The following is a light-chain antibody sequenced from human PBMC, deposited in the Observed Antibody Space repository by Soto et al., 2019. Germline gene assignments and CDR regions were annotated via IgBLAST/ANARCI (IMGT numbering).Light chain of an antibody. J-gene: IGLJ1*01. Sequence: QSVLTQPPSVSGAPGQRVTISCTGSSSNIGATYDVQWYQQLPGTAPKLLIYGNSNRPSGVPDRFSGSKSGTSASLAITGLQADVEADYYGQSYDSSLSAHYVFGTGTKVTVL. CDR1: SSNIGATYD. CDR2: GNS. V-gene: IGLV1-40*01. CDR3: QSYDSSLSAHYV.